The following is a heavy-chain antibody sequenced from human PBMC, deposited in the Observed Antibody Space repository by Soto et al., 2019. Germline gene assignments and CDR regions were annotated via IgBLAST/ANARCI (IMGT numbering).Heavy chain of an antibody. J-gene: IGHJ4*02. Sequence: GGSLRLSCAASGFTFSSYGMHWVRQAPGKGLEWVAVISYDGSNKYYADSVKGRFTISRDNSKNTLYLQMNSLRAEDTAVYYCAKDGRRYCTNGVCYGYYFDYWGQGTLVTVSS. CDR1: GFTFSSYG. CDR3: AKDGRRYCTNGVCYGYYFDY. D-gene: IGHD2-8*01. CDR2: ISYDGSNK. V-gene: IGHV3-30*18.